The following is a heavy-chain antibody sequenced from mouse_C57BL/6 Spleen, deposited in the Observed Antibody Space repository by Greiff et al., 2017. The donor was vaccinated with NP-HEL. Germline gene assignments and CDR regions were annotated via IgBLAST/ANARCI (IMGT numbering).Heavy chain of an antibody. V-gene: IGHV1-72*01. CDR1: GYTFTSYW. CDR2: IDPNSGGT. D-gene: IGHD2-1*01. J-gene: IGHJ1*03. Sequence: QVQLQQPGAELVKPGASVKLSCKASGYTFTSYWMHWVKQRPGRGLEWIGRIDPNSGGTKYNEKFKSKATLTVDKPSSTAYMPLSSLTSEDSAVYYCARQDLPGNFDVWGTGTTVTVSS. CDR3: ARQDLPGNFDV.